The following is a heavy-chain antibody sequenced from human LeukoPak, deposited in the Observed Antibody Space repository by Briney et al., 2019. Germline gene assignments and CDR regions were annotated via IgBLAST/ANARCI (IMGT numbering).Heavy chain of an antibody. D-gene: IGHD1-1*01. CDR2: IYYSGST. Sequence: SETQPVPCTVCGCCVIRGDHLWRWLRAPRGKGLEGMGSIYYSGSTYYHASLKSRVTISVDTSKNQFSLNLRSVTAADTAVYYCARDRYKNYYGMDVWGKGTTVTVSS. CDR1: GCCVIRGDHL. V-gene: IGHV4-30-4*01. J-gene: IGHJ6*04. CDR3: ARDRYKNYYGMDV.